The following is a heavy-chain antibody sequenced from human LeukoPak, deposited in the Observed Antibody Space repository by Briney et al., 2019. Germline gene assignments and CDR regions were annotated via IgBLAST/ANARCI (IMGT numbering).Heavy chain of an antibody. J-gene: IGHJ3*01. D-gene: IGHD3-10*01. CDR1: GFTFNSYG. Sequence: GGSLILSCAASGFTFNSYGMHWVRQAPGKGLEWAAVIWYDGSNQDYADSVKGRFTISRDNSKNMLYLQMNTLRAEDTAVYYCARAADFGSGSYYRDAFDVWGQGTMVTVSS. CDR3: ARAADFGSGSYYRDAFDV. V-gene: IGHV3-33*08. CDR2: IWYDGSNQ.